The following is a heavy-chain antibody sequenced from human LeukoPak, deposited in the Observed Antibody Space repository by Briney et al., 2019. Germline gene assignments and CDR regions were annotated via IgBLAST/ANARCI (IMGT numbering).Heavy chain of an antibody. J-gene: IGHJ4*02. Sequence: GSLRLSCAASGFTFSSYWMSWVRQAPGKGLEWVANIKQDGSEKYYVDSVKGRFTISRDNAKSSPYLQMNSLRAEDTAVYYCAREGYFDWLFPDYWGQGTLVTVSS. CDR1: GFTFSSYW. V-gene: IGHV3-7*01. D-gene: IGHD3-9*01. CDR3: AREGYFDWLFPDY. CDR2: IKQDGSEK.